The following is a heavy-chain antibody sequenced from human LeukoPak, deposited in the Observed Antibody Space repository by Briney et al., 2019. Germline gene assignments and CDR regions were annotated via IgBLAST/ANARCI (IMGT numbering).Heavy chain of an antibody. CDR1: GFTFSSYA. J-gene: IGHJ4*02. Sequence: GGSLRLSCATSGFTFSSYAMSWARQAPGKGLEWVSAISGSGGTTYYADSVKGRFTISRDNAKNSLYLQMNSLRAEDTAVYYCARVRGAAARLDYWGQGTLVTVSS. D-gene: IGHD6-13*01. CDR2: ISGSGGTT. V-gene: IGHV3-23*01. CDR3: ARVRGAAARLDY.